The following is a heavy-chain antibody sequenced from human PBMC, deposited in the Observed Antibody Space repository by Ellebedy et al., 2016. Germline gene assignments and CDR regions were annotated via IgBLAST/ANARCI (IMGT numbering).Heavy chain of an antibody. V-gene: IGHV3-9*01. J-gene: IGHJ4*02. CDR3: ARDGVYYDTSGYHFDY. CDR1: GFTFDEYA. Sequence: GGSLRLSCAASGFTFDEYAMHWVRQAPGKGLEWVSGISWNSGNIGYADSVKGRFTISRDNAKNSLYLQMNSLRDEDTAVYYCARDGVYYDTSGYHFDYWGQGTLVTVSS. D-gene: IGHD3-22*01. CDR2: ISWNSGNI.